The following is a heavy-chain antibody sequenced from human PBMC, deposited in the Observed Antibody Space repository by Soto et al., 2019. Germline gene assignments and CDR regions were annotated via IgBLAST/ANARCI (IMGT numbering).Heavy chain of an antibody. CDR2: LYTEGTT. CDR3: VRPRPSGENYGMDV. D-gene: IGHD3-16*01. Sequence: LRLSCVASGLTVSHNYMAWVRQAPEMGLEWVSILYTEGTTYYADSVKGRFTISRDSSKNTLFLQMDSLRAEDTAVYYCVRPRPSGENYGMDVWGQGTTATVSS. V-gene: IGHV3-53*01. J-gene: IGHJ6*02. CDR1: GLTVSHNY.